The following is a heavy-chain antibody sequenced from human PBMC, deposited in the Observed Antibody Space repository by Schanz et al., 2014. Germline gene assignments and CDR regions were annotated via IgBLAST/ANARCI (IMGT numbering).Heavy chain of an antibody. Sequence: VQLVESGGDLVKPGGSLRLSCEASGFTFSRFGMHWVRQAPGKGPEWVALVWSDGNTKYYVDSVKGRFTISRDNSMNTLHLQMDGLRVEDTAVYYCARDAVALVPEYFMDVWGKGTPXTVSS. J-gene: IGHJ6*03. V-gene: IGHV3-33*08. CDR3: ARDAVALVPEYFMDV. CDR1: GFTFSRFG. CDR2: VWSDGNTK. D-gene: IGHD2-15*01.